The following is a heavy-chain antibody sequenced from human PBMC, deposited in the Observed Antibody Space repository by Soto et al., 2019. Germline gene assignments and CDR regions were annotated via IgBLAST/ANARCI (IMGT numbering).Heavy chain of an antibody. CDR2: IYWEDDK. CDR3: ARSSWRYYVFTVWWAFDS. CDR1: GFSLRTSGVA. J-gene: IGHJ4*02. V-gene: IGHV2-5*02. Sequence: QITLKESGPTLVKPTQTLTLTCSFSGFSLRTSGVAVGWIRQPPGKALEWVAVIYWEDDKRYSSSLNKRLSIMKDTSKNQVVLTMTNIRPAHTATYYCARSSWRYYVFTVWWAFDSWGQGTLVTVSS. D-gene: IGHD1-26*01.